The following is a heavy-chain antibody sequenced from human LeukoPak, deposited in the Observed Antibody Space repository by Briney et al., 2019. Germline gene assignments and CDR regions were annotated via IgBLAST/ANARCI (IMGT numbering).Heavy chain of an antibody. Sequence: PSGTLSLTCTVSGGSISSSNWWSWVRQPPGKGLEWIGEIYHSGSTNYNPSLKSQVTISVDKSKNQFSLRLSSVTAADTAVYYCARHPRVSGSYAAFDVWGQGTKVTVSS. D-gene: IGHD3-10*01. J-gene: IGHJ3*01. CDR2: IYHSGST. V-gene: IGHV4-4*02. CDR3: ARHPRVSGSYAAFDV. CDR1: GGSISSSNW.